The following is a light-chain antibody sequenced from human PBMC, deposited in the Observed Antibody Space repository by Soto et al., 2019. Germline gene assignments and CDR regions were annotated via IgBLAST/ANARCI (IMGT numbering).Light chain of an antibody. V-gene: IGKV3-15*01. CDR3: QTCGWHPFIVI. J-gene: IGKJ4*01. CDR2: DAF. CDR1: QSVSSN. Sequence: EIVMTQSPATLSVSPGERATLSCRASQSVSSNLAWYQQKPGQAPRLLIYDAFTRATGIPARFSGSGSGTEYTLTVSSLQSEDSAVYYCQTCGWHPFIVIFGGGTKVEIK.